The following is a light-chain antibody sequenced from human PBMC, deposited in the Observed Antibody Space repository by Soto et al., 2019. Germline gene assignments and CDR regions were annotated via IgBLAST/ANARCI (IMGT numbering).Light chain of an antibody. CDR2: KAS. Sequence: IKMTQSPSTLSVSVGDRDTITCRASQTISSRLAWYQQKPGKAPKLLIYKASTLKSGVPSRFSGSGSGTEFTLTISSLQPDDFATYYCQHYNSYSEAFGQGTKVDIK. CDR3: QHYNSYSEA. J-gene: IGKJ1*01. CDR1: QTISSR. V-gene: IGKV1-5*03.